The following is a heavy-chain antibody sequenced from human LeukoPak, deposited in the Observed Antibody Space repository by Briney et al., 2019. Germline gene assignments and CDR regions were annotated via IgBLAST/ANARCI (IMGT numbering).Heavy chain of an antibody. CDR3: ARDPVGYYYDSSGLFDY. J-gene: IGHJ4*02. D-gene: IGHD3-22*01. V-gene: IGHV1-2*06. CDR2: INPNSGGT. CDR1: GYTFTGYY. Sequence: ASVKVSCKASGYTFTGYYMHWVRQAPGQGLEWMGRINPNSGGTNYAQKFQGRVTMTRDKSISTAYMELSRLRSDDTAVYYCARDPVGYYYDSSGLFDYWGQGTLVTVSS.